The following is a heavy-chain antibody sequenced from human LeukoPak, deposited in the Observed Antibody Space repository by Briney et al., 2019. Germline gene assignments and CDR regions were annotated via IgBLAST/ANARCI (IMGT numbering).Heavy chain of an antibody. Sequence: GGSLRLSCATSGFAFNNNAMSWVRQAPGKGLEWVSAINGGGDATEYADSVKGRFTISIDNSKNTLYLQMNSLRPDDTAVYYCARCTASCYANAFDVWGQGTLLTVSS. D-gene: IGHD2-2*01. V-gene: IGHV3-23*01. CDR3: ARCTASCYANAFDV. CDR2: INGGGDAT. CDR1: GFAFNNNA. J-gene: IGHJ3*01.